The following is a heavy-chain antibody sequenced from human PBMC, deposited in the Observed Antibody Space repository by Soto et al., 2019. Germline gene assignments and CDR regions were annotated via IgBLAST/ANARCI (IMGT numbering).Heavy chain of an antibody. Sequence: ASVKVSCKASGYTFTSYGISWVRQAPGQGLEWMGWISAYNGNTNYAQKLQGRVTMTTDTSTSTAYMELRSLRSDDTAVYYCARGGDSSSWYDNNWFDPWGQGTLVTVSS. CDR2: ISAYNGNT. CDR3: ARGGDSSSWYDNNWFDP. CDR1: GYTFTSYG. D-gene: IGHD6-13*01. J-gene: IGHJ5*02. V-gene: IGHV1-18*01.